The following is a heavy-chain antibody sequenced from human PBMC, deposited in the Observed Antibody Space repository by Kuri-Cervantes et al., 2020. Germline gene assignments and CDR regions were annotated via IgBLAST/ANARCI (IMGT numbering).Heavy chain of an antibody. Sequence: TLSLTCTVSGGSISSYYWSWIRQPPGKALEWLALIDWDDDKYYSTSLKTRLTISKDTSKNQVVLTMTNMDPVDTATYYCARIRAFSYFDYWGQGTLVTVSS. V-gene: IGHV2-70*18. CDR1: GGSISSYYW. CDR3: ARIRAFSYFDY. J-gene: IGHJ4*02. D-gene: IGHD3-3*02. CDR2: IDWDDDK.